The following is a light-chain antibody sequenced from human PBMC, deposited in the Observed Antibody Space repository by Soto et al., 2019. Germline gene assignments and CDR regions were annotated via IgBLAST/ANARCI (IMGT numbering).Light chain of an antibody. CDR3: QQYGSSGT. J-gene: IGKJ1*01. CDR2: GAS. CDR1: QSVSSSY. Sequence: DIVLTQSPATLSLSPGDRATLSCRASQSVSSSYLAWYQQKPGQAPRLLIYGASNRATGIPDRFSGSGSGTDFTLTISRLEPEDFAVYYCQQYGSSGTFGQGTKVDIK. V-gene: IGKV3-20*01.